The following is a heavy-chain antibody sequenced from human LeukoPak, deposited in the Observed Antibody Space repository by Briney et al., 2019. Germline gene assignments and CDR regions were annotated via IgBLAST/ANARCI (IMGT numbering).Heavy chain of an antibody. CDR2: IYYSGST. V-gene: IGHV4-59*01. Sequence: SETLSLTCTVSGGSISSYYWSWIRQPPGKGLEWIGYIYYSGSTNYNPSLKSRVTISVDTSKNQFSLKLNSVTAADTAVYYCARGPYDSSGYTHDYWGQGTLVTVSS. D-gene: IGHD3-22*01. J-gene: IGHJ4*02. CDR1: GGSISSYY. CDR3: ARGPYDSSGYTHDY.